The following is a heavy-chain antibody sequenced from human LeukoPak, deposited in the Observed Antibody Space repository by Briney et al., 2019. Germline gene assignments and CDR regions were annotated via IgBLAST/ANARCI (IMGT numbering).Heavy chain of an antibody. D-gene: IGHD5-12*01. Sequence: PGGSLRLSCAASGFTFSSYDMHWVRQATGKGLEWVSAIGTAGDTYYPGSVKGRFTISRESAKNSLYLQMNSLRAGDTAVYYCARGREYSGYDSPRYYYGMDVWGQGTTVTVSS. CDR3: ARGREYSGYDSPRYYYGMDV. CDR2: IGTAGDT. CDR1: GFTFSSYD. J-gene: IGHJ6*02. V-gene: IGHV3-13*04.